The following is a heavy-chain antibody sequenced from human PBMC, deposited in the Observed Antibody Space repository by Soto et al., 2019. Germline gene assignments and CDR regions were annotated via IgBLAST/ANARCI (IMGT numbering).Heavy chain of an antibody. CDR2: IKSKTDGGTS. V-gene: IGHV3-15*01. J-gene: IGHJ4*02. CDR1: GFTFSDAW. Sequence: EVQLVESGGGLVKPGGSLRLSCAASGFTFSDAWMSWVRQAPGKGLEWVGRIKSKTDGGTSDYAAPVKGRFTISRDESKDTLYLQMNSMKIEDTAVYYCTILRYDSSGYYYGFSDYWGQGTLVTFAS. CDR3: TILRYDSSGYYYGFSDY. D-gene: IGHD3-22*01.